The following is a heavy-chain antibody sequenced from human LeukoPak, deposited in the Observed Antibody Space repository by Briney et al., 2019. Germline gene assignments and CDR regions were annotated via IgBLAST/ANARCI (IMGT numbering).Heavy chain of an antibody. V-gene: IGHV3-9*01. D-gene: IGHD6-6*01. CDR2: ISWNSGSI. Sequence: GRSLRLSCAASGFTFDDYAMHWVRHAPGKGLEWVSGISWNSGSIGYADSVKGRFTISRDNAKNSLYLQMNSLRAEDTALYYCAKAKYSSSSGGYFDYWGQGTLVTVSS. CDR1: GFTFDDYA. CDR3: AKAKYSSSSGGYFDY. J-gene: IGHJ4*02.